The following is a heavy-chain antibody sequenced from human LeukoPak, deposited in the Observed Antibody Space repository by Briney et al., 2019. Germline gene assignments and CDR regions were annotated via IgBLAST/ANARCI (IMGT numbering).Heavy chain of an antibody. V-gene: IGHV1-2*02. CDR3: ARTAVAGIHNLAYSFDY. CDR1: GYTFTAYS. Sequence: ASVKVSCKASGYTFTAYSMHWVRQAPGQGLEWMGWINPNSGGANYAQKLQGRVTMTTDTSTSTAYMELRSLRSDDTAVYYCARTAVAGIHNLAYSFDYWGQGTLVTVSS. CDR2: INPNSGGA. J-gene: IGHJ4*02. D-gene: IGHD6-19*01.